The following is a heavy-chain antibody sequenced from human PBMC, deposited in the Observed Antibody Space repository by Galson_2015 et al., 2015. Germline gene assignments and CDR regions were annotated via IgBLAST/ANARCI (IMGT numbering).Heavy chain of an antibody. J-gene: IGHJ6*02. CDR1: GFTFSSYG. Sequence: SLRLSCAASGFTFSSYGMNWVRQAPGKGLEWLANIKPDGSDRYYVDSVKGRFTISRDNAKNSLYLQMNSLRAEDTAVYYCARDFIAAGGLDVWGQGTKVTVS. D-gene: IGHD3-16*02. V-gene: IGHV3-7*03. CDR2: IKPDGSDR. CDR3: ARDFIAAGGLDV.